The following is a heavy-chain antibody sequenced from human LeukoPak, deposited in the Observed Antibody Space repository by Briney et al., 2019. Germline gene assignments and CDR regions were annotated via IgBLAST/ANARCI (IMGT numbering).Heavy chain of an antibody. Sequence: GGSLRLSCVGSGFTFRSHAMSWVRQAPEKGLEFVSGIYENGGTTYYADSVKGRFTISRDNSKNTLYLQMNSLTAEDTALHYCARARYCSSTSCFLDYWGQGTLVTVSS. V-gene: IGHV3-23*01. CDR2: IYENGGTT. CDR3: ARARYCSSTSCFLDY. CDR1: GFTFRSHA. J-gene: IGHJ4*02. D-gene: IGHD2-2*01.